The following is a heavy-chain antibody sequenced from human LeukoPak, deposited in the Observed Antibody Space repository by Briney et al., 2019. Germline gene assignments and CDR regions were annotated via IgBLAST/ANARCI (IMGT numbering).Heavy chain of an antibody. D-gene: IGHD5-12*01. CDR3: ARDRRWLRFHGFDI. CDR2: IYYSGST. V-gene: IGHV4-31*03. CDR1: GGSISNGDYY. J-gene: IGHJ3*02. Sequence: PSETLSLTCTVSGGSISNGDYYWTWIRQHPGKGLEWIGYIYYSGSTYYNPSLKSRVVISVDTSKNQFSLKLKSMTAADTAVYYCARDRRWLRFHGFDIWGQGTMVTVSS.